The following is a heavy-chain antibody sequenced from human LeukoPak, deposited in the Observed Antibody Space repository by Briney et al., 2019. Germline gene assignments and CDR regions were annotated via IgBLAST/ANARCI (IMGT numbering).Heavy chain of an antibody. CDR2: IRYDGSNK. J-gene: IGHJ4*02. V-gene: IGHV3-30*02. CDR3: AKVVSMIAYGDPFDY. CDR1: GFTFSSYG. D-gene: IGHD4-17*01. Sequence: PGGSLRLSCAASGFTFSSYGMSWVRQAPGKGLEWVAFIRYDGSNKYYADSVKGRFTISRDNSKNTLYLQMNSLRAEDTAVYYCAKVVSMIAYGDPFDYWGQGTLVTVSS.